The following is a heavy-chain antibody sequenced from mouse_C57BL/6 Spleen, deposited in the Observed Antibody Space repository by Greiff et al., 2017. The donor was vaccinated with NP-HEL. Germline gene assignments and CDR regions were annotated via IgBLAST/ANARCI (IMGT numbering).Heavy chain of an antibody. J-gene: IGHJ4*01. CDR1: GYAFSSSW. CDR2: IYPGDGDT. Sequence: QVQLQQSGPELVKPGASVKISCKASGYAFSSSWMNWVKQRPGKGLEWIGRIYPGDGDTNYNGKFKGKATLTADKSSSTAYMQLSSLTSEDSAVYFCARPKFITTVVATGAMDYWGQGTSVTVSS. D-gene: IGHD1-1*01. V-gene: IGHV1-82*01. CDR3: ARPKFITTVVATGAMDY.